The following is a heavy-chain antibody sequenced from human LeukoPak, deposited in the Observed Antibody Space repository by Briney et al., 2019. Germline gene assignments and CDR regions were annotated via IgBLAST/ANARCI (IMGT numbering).Heavy chain of an antibody. CDR2: ISSSGSTI. D-gene: IGHD3-10*02. J-gene: IGHJ6*04. V-gene: IGHV3-48*03. Sequence: HSGGSLRLSCAASGFTFSSYEMNWVRQAPGKGLEWVSYISSSGSTIYYADSVKGRFTISRDNAKNSLYLQMNSLRAEDTAVYYCAELGITMIGGVWGKGTTDTISS. CDR1: GFTFSSYE. CDR3: AELGITMIGGV.